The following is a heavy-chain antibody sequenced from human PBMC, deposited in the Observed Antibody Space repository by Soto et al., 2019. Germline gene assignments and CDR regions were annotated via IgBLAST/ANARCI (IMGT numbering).Heavy chain of an antibody. CDR1: GGSFSGYY. CDR3: AIWTATAGMDAFDI. CDR2: INHSGST. J-gene: IGHJ3*02. V-gene: IGHV4-34*01. D-gene: IGHD6-13*01. Sequence: SETLSLTCAVYGGSFSGYYWSWIRQPPGKGLEWIGEINHSGSTNYNPSLKSRVTISVDTSKNQLSLKLRSVTAADTAVYFGAIWTATAGMDAFDIWGQGTMVTVSS.